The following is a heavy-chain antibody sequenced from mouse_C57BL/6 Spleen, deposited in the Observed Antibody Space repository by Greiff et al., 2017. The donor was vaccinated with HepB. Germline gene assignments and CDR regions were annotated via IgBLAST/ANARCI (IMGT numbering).Heavy chain of an antibody. CDR3: AAAQATGGFDY. CDR2: INPSTGGT. D-gene: IGHD3-2*02. CDR1: GHSFTGYY. Sequence: DVKLQESGPELVKPGASVKISCKASGHSFTGYYMNWVKQSPEKSLEWIGEINPSTGGTTYNQKFKAKATLTVDKSSSTAYMQLKSLTSEDSAVYYCAAAQATGGFDYWGQGTTLTVSS. J-gene: IGHJ2*01. V-gene: IGHV1-42*01.